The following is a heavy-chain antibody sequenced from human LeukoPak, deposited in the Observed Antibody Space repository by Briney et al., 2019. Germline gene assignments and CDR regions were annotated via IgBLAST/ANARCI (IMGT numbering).Heavy chain of an antibody. Sequence: SETLSLTCTVSGGSISSYYWSWIRQPPGKGLEWTGHIYYSGSANYKPSLKSRVTISLDTSKNQFSLKLSSVTAADTAMYYCARSGTWYVFDYWGQGTLVTVSS. CDR3: ARSGTWYVFDY. CDR2: IYYSGSA. CDR1: GGSISSYY. J-gene: IGHJ4*02. D-gene: IGHD6-13*01. V-gene: IGHV4-59*01.